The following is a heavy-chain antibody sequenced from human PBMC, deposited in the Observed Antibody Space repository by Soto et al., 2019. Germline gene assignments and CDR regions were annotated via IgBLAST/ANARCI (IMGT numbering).Heavy chain of an antibody. CDR3: ARSHLVGATPYYYYGMDV. Sequence: QVQLVQSGAEVKKPGSSVKVSCKASGGTFSSYTISWVRQAPGQGLEWMGRIIPILGIANYAQKFQGRVTITADKSTITAYMELSSLRSEDTDVYYCARSHLVGATPYYYYGMDVWGQGTTVTVSS. CDR2: IIPILGIA. CDR1: GGTFSSYT. J-gene: IGHJ6*02. V-gene: IGHV1-69*02. D-gene: IGHD1-26*01.